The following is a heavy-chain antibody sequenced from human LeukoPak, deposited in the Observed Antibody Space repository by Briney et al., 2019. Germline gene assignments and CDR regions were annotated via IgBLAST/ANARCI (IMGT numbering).Heavy chain of an antibody. Sequence: GGSLRLSCAASGFTFSSYSINWVRQAPGKGLEWVANIKQDGSEKYYVDSVKGRFIISRDNARNSLYLQMNSLRAEDTAVYYCAREGDGTAAGYYYYYGVDVWGQGTTVTVSS. CDR1: GFTFSSYS. J-gene: IGHJ6*02. CDR3: AREGDGTAAGYYYYYGVDV. V-gene: IGHV3-7*01. CDR2: IKQDGSEK. D-gene: IGHD6-13*01.